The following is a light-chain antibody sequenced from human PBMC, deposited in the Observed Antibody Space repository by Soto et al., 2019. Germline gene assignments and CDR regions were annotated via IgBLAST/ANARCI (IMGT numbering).Light chain of an antibody. J-gene: IGKJ3*01. CDR1: QAINNW. CDR3: QQYKSYSEFT. V-gene: IGKV1-5*03. Sequence: DIQVTQSPSTLSASVGDRVIITCRTSQAINNWLAWYQQKPGQAPKLLIHKASSLETGVPSRFSGSGSGTEFSLTLSSLQPDDFATYYCQQYKSYSEFTFGPGTKVDIK. CDR2: KAS.